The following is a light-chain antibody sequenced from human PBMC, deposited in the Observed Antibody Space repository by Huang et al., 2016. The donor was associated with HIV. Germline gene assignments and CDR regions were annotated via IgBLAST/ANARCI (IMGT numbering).Light chain of an antibody. J-gene: IGKJ3*01. CDR2: AAS. CDR3: QKYSSVPFT. CDR1: QDMSNY. Sequence: DIQMTQSPSSLSASVGDRVTITCRASQDMSNYLAWYQQKPGKPPNRLIYAASTLQSGVPSRFSGSGSETDFTLTISGLQPEDVATYYCQKYSSVPFTFGPGTKVAIK. V-gene: IGKV1-27*01.